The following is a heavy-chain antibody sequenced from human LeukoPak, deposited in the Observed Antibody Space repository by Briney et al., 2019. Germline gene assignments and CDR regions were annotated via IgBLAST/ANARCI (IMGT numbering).Heavy chain of an antibody. CDR1: RFTFNSYA. CDR3: ARNENSGWGYFDY. D-gene: IGHD5-12*01. J-gene: IGHJ4*02. Sequence: GGSLRLSCAASRFTFNSYAMSWVRQAPGKGLEWVSLIGGSNGITFYVGSVKGRFTISRDNSKDTLYLQMNSLRAEDTAVYYCARNENSGWGYFDYWGQGTLVTVSS. V-gene: IGHV3-23*01. CDR2: IGGSNGIT.